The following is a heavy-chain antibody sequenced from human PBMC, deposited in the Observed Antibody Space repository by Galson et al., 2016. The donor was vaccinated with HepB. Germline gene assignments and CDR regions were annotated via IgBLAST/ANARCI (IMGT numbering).Heavy chain of an antibody. CDR1: GFTFNTYG. CDR2: IIYDGSNQ. CDR3: AKDQDNCYTHRFCYGMDV. D-gene: IGHD2-21*01. Sequence: SLRLSCAASGFTFNTYGMYWVRQAPGKGLEWVALIIYDGSNQYNGASVKGRFTISRDNSKNTLFLQMNSLRVEDTAVYFCAKDQDNCYTHRFCYGMDVGGQGTTVTVSS. V-gene: IGHV3-30*18. J-gene: IGHJ6*02.